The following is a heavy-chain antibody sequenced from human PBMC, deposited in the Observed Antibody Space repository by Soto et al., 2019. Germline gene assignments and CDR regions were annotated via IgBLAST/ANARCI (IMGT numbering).Heavy chain of an antibody. CDR3: APLSVSLSGPYGIHV. Sequence: PSETLSLTCAVSGYSISSGYYWGWIRQPPGKGLEWIGSIYHSGSTYYNPSLKSRVTISVDTSKNQFSVRLNSVTASDTAVYYCAPLSVSLSGPYGIHVWGQGTTVTVSS. J-gene: IGHJ6*02. D-gene: IGHD2-15*01. CDR2: IYHSGST. CDR1: GYSISSGYY. V-gene: IGHV4-38-2*01.